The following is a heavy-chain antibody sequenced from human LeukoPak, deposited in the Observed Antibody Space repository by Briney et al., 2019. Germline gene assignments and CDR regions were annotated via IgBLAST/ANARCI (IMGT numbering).Heavy chain of an antibody. Sequence: GGSLRLSCAASGFTFDDYAMHWVRQAPGKGLEWVSGISWNSGSIGYADSVKGRFTISRDSAKNSLYLQMNSLRAEDTALYYCAKGNDSSGYYYSFDYWGQGTLVTVSS. CDR1: GFTFDDYA. J-gene: IGHJ4*02. D-gene: IGHD3-22*01. V-gene: IGHV3-9*01. CDR2: ISWNSGSI. CDR3: AKGNDSSGYYYSFDY.